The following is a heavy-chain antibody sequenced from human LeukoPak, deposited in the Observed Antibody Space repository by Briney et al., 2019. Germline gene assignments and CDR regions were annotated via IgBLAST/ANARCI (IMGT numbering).Heavy chain of an antibody. CDR3: ARGTTTVARHFDY. V-gene: IGHV1-18*01. CDR1: GYTFTSFG. Sequence: GASVKVSCKTSGYTFTSFGINWVRQAPGQGLEWMAWISTYDGNTKYAQNFQGRVTVTTDTSTNTAYMELRSLRSDDTAVYYCARGTTTVARHFDYWGQGTLVTVSS. D-gene: IGHD4-23*01. CDR2: ISTYDGNT. J-gene: IGHJ4*02.